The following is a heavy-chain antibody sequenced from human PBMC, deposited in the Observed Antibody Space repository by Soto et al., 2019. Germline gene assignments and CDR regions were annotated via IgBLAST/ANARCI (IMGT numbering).Heavy chain of an antibody. CDR3: ARPPKYSSGWYFPFEL. J-gene: IGHJ4*02. CDR1: GYSFTSDW. D-gene: IGHD6-19*01. CDR2: IYPGDSDT. Sequence: GPSQKISCEGSGYSFTSDWIGWVRQMPRKGLEWMGIIYPGDSDTRYSPSFQGQVTISADKSISTAYLQWSSLKASDTAMYYCARPPKYSSGWYFPFELWGQGTLVTVSS. V-gene: IGHV5-51*01.